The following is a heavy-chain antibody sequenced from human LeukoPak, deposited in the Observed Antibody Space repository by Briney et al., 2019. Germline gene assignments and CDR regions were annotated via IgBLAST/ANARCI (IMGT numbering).Heavy chain of an antibody. CDR3: AKSWLGEGVERD. V-gene: IGHV3-23*01. Sequence: GGSLRLSCAASGFTFRSYAMNWVRQAPGKGLEWISVISDSGYTTHYADSVKGRFTISRDNPKNTLYLQMNSLRAEDTAVYYCAKSWLGEGVERDWGQGTTVTVSS. J-gene: IGHJ6*02. CDR2: ISDSGYTT. CDR1: GFTFRSYA. D-gene: IGHD3-10*01.